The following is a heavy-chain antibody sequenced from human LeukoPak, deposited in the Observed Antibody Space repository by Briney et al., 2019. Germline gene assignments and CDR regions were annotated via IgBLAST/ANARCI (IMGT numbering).Heavy chain of an antibody. CDR1: GGSISSLY. J-gene: IGHJ5*02. V-gene: IGHV4-59*01. D-gene: IGHD1-20*01. CDR2: IYYSGST. CDR3: ARAPTDNWNAFDP. Sequence: SETLSLTCSVSGGSISSLYWSWIRQPPGKGLEWIGYIYYSGSTNYNPSLKSRVTISVDTSKNQFSLKLSSVTAADTAVYYCARAPTDNWNAFDPWGQGTLVTVSS.